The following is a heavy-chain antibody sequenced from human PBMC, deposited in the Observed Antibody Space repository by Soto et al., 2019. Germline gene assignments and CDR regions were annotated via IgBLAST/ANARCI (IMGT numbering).Heavy chain of an antibody. CDR1: GYTFSNYG. CDR3: ARWHFDFWSGYQIDY. D-gene: IGHD3-3*01. V-gene: IGHV1-18*04. Sequence: ASVKVSCKASGYTFSNYGIYWLRQAPGQGLEWLGWVSTYNGDTNYAQKFHDRVTMTTHTSTNTASMELRSLKSDDTAVYYCARWHFDFWSGYQIDYCGQGTSVTVSS. CDR2: VSTYNGDT. J-gene: IGHJ4*02.